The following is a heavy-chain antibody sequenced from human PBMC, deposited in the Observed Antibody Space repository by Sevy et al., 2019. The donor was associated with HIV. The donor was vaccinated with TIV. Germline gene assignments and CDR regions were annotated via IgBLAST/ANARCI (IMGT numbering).Heavy chain of an antibody. CDR3: ARAYGGKSVAYYYYYYYMDV. D-gene: IGHD2-15*01. J-gene: IGHJ6*03. CDR1: GFTFSDYY. V-gene: IGHV3-11*01. Sequence: GGSLRLSCAASGFTFSDYYMTWIRQAPGKGLEWVSYISSSGITIYYADSVKGRFTVSRDNAKNSLYLQMNSLRAEDTAVYYCARAYGGKSVAYYYYYYYMDVWGRGTTVTVSS. CDR2: ISSSGITI.